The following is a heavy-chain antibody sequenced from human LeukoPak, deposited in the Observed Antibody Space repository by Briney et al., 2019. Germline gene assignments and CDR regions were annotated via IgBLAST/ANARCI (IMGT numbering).Heavy chain of an antibody. J-gene: IGHJ4*02. CDR3: AKVGTGDLFRALDY. CDR2: ISDGGGTT. CDR1: GFTFSSYA. D-gene: IGHD1-14*01. V-gene: IGHV3-23*01. Sequence: GGSLRLSCAASGFTFSSYAMSWVRQAPGKGLEWVSAISDGGGTTYYADSVQGRFTISRDYSKNTLFLQMNSLRADDTAVYYCAKVGTGDLFRALDYWGQGALVTVSS.